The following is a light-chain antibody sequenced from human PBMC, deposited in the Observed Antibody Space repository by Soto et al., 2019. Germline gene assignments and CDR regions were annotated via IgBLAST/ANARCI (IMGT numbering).Light chain of an antibody. CDR2: GAS. CDR3: QQYNNWWT. J-gene: IGKJ1*01. CDR1: QSVSNN. V-gene: IGKV3-15*01. Sequence: EIVMTQSPDTLSVSPGERATLSCRASQSVSNNLAWYQKKPGQAPRLLIYGASTRATGIPARFSGSGSGTECTLTISMLQSEYFAYYYCQQYNNWWTFGQGTREDIK.